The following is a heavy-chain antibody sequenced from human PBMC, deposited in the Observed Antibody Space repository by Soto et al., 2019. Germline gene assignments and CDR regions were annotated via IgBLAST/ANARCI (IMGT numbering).Heavy chain of an antibody. V-gene: IGHV3-7*01. D-gene: IGHD6-13*01. CDR1: GFTFRSYW. CDR3: AKVSYQSWSIEY. CDR2: INQDVSVK. Sequence: DVQLVESGGGLVQPGGSLRLSCAASGFTFRSYWMSWVRQAPGKGLEWVANINQDVSVKYSVDSVKGRFTISRDNAKNSLYLQMNSLRAEDTAVYYCAKVSYQSWSIEYWGQGTLVTVSS. J-gene: IGHJ4*02.